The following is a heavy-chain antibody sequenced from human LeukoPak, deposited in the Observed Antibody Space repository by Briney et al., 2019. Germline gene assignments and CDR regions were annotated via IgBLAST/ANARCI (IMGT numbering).Heavy chain of an antibody. J-gene: IGHJ4*02. Sequence: ASVKVPCKASGGTFSSYAISWVRQAPGQGLEWMGWMNPDSGDTGYAQKFQGRVTMTRNTAINTAYMELSSLGSEDTAIYYCARGLGDYNTDWFPVSGYWGQGTLVTVSS. CDR2: MNPDSGDT. CDR3: ARGLGDYNTDWFPVSGY. V-gene: IGHV1-8*02. D-gene: IGHD3-9*01. CDR1: GGTFSSYA.